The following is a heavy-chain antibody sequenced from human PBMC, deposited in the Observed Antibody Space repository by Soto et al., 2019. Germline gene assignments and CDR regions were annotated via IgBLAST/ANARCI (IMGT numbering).Heavy chain of an antibody. CDR1: GFTFSKYA. CDR3: AKTSGVIVVVTSFDH. Sequence: GGSLRLSCAASGFTFSKYALTWVRQGPGKGLEWVSAISGSGESKYDADSVKGRFTISRDNSKNTLYLQMNSLRAEDTAIYYCAKTSGVIVVVTSFDHWGQGTMVPVSS. D-gene: IGHD3-22*01. J-gene: IGHJ4*02. CDR2: ISGSGESK. V-gene: IGHV3-23*01.